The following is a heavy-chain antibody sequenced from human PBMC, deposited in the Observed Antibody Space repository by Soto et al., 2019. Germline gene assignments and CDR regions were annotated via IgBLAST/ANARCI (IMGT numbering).Heavy chain of an antibody. Sequence: SETLSLTCTVSGGSISSYYWSWIRQPPGKGLEWIGYIYYSGSTNYNPSLKSRVTISVDTSKNQFSLKLSSVTAADTAVYYCARDQGGSSGWDFDYWGQGTLVTVSS. CDR1: GGSISSYY. CDR2: IYYSGST. D-gene: IGHD6-19*01. J-gene: IGHJ4*02. V-gene: IGHV4-59*01. CDR3: ARDQGGSSGWDFDY.